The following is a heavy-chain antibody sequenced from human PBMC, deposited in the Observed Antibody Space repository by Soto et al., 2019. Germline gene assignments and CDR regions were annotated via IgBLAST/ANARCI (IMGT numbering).Heavy chain of an antibody. CDR2: ISHSGST. CDR3: AISSPHEH. V-gene: IGHV4-31*03. CDR1: GGSISSAAYY. J-gene: IGHJ4*02. Sequence: SETLSLTCTVSGGSISSAAYYWSWIRQHPGKGLEWIGYISHSGSTYYNPSLKSRVTISVDTSKNQFSLKLSSVTAADTAVYYCAISSPHEHWGQGTLVTVSS.